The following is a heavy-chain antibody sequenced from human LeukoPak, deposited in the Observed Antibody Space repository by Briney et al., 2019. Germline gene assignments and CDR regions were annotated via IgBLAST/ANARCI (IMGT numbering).Heavy chain of an antibody. Sequence: GGSLRLSCAASGFTFSSYGMNWVRQAPGKGLEWVSAISGSGGSTYYADSVKGRFAISRDNSKNTLYLQMNSLRAEDTAVYYCARRTTVAGDYWGQGTLVTVSS. CDR3: ARRTTVAGDY. J-gene: IGHJ4*02. CDR1: GFTFSSYG. CDR2: ISGSGGST. D-gene: IGHD4-23*01. V-gene: IGHV3-23*01.